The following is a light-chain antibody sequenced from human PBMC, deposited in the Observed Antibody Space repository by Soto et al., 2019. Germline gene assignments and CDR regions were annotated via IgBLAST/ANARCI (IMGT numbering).Light chain of an antibody. CDR2: DAS. CDR1: QSVSSSY. J-gene: IGKJ1*01. CDR3: QQYGSSST. V-gene: IGKV3-20*01. Sequence: ESVLTQSPGTPSLSKGERATLSCRASQSVSSSYLAWYQQKPGQAPRLLIYDASSRATGIPDRFSGSGSGTDFTLTISRLEPEDFAVYYCQQYGSSSTFGQGTKVEIK.